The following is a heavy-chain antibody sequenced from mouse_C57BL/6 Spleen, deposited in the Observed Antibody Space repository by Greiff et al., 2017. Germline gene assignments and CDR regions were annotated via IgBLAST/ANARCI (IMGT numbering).Heavy chain of an antibody. CDR3: AREGGYDYDGAMDY. CDR1: GYAFTNYL. Sequence: VQLVESGAELVRPGTSVKVSCKASGYAFTNYLIEWVKQRPGQGLEWIGVINPGSGGTNYNEKFKGKATLTADKSSSTAYMQLSSLTSEDSAVYFCAREGGYDYDGAMDYWGQGTSVTVSS. D-gene: IGHD2-4*01. CDR2: INPGSGGT. V-gene: IGHV1-54*01. J-gene: IGHJ4*01.